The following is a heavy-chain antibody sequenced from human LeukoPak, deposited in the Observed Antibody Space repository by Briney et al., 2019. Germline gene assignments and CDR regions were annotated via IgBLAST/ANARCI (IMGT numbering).Heavy chain of an antibody. J-gene: IGHJ4*02. Sequence: GGSLRLSCAASGFPFGSSWMDWVRQAPGKGLEWVASINPDGSEKYSVDSVEGRFTISRDNAKNLLYLQVNSLRVEDTAFYYCARDLAYSRLDYWGQGMLVTVSS. V-gene: IGHV3-7*01. CDR2: INPDGSEK. CDR1: GFPFGSSW. CDR3: ARDLAYSRLDY. D-gene: IGHD5-18*01.